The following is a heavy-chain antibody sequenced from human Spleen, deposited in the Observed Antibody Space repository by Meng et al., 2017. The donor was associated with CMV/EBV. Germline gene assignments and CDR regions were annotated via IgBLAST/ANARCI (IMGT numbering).Heavy chain of an antibody. J-gene: IGHJ1*01. CDR3: ARDRPKSQWLVRGYFQH. CDR1: GGSISSYY. Sequence: SETLSLTCTGSGGSISSYYWSWIRQPPGKGLEWIGYIYYSGSTNYNPSLKSRVTISVDTSKNQFSLKLSSVTAADTAVYYCARDRPKSQWLVRGYFQHWGQGTLVTVSS. D-gene: IGHD6-19*01. V-gene: IGHV4-59*12. CDR2: IYYSGST.